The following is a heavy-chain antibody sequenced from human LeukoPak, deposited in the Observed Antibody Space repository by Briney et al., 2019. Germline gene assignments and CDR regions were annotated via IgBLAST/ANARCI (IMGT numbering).Heavy chain of an antibody. V-gene: IGHV4-30-2*01. CDR3: VRASTYYYDSSGYLFDY. J-gene: IGHJ4*02. CDR2: IYHSGST. CDR1: GDSINSGPYS. D-gene: IGHD3-22*01. Sequence: SETLSLTCAVSGDSINSGPYSWTWFRQTPGKGLEWIGHIYHSGSTSYNPSLKSRVIISLDRSKNQFSLNLSSVTAADTAVYYCVRASTYYYDSSGYLFDYWGQGTLVTVSS.